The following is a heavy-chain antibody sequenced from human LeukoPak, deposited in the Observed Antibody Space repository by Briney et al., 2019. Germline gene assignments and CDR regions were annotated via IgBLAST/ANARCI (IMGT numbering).Heavy chain of an antibody. CDR1: GFTFDDHG. J-gene: IGHJ4*02. D-gene: IGHD6-19*01. V-gene: IGHV3-20*04. Sequence: PGGSLRLSCAASGFTFDDHGMSWVRQAPGKGLEWVSGIKWDGGRTGYADSVKGRFTISRDNAKNSVYLQMNSLRAEDTALYYCASPVEVAGRGGFWGQGTLVTVSS. CDR2: IKWDGGRT. CDR3: ASPVEVAGRGGF.